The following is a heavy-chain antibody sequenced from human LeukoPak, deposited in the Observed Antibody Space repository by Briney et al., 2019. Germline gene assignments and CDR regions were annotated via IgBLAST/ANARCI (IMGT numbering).Heavy chain of an antibody. Sequence: GGSLRLSCAASGFTFSRDWMHWVRQAPGKGLEWVGRTRNKANSYITEYAASVKGRFTISRDDSKNSLYLQMSSLKTDDTAMYYCASIRGTFGYWGQGTLVTVSS. J-gene: IGHJ4*02. D-gene: IGHD1-26*01. CDR1: GFTFSRDW. CDR2: TRNKANSYIT. CDR3: ASIRGTFGY. V-gene: IGHV3-72*01.